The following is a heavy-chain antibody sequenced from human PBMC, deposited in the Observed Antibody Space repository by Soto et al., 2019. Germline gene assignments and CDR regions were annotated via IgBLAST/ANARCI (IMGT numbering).Heavy chain of an antibody. Sequence: VASVKVSCKASGGTFSSYAISWVRQAPGQGLEWMGGIIPIFGTANYAQKFQGRVTITADESTSTAYMELSSLRSEDTAVYYCARAEFRTIFGVVISHNWFDPWGQGTLVTVSS. CDR2: IIPIFGTA. J-gene: IGHJ5*02. CDR1: GGTFSSYA. D-gene: IGHD3-3*01. CDR3: ARAEFRTIFGVVISHNWFDP. V-gene: IGHV1-69*13.